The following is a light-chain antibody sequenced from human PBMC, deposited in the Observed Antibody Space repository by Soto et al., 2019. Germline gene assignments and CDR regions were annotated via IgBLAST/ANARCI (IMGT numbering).Light chain of an antibody. CDR3: HQYYTTPYT. Sequence: DIVMTQSPDSLPVSLGERATINCKSSQSVLYSSNNKNYLAWYQQKPGQPPKLLIYWASTRESGVPDRFSGSGSGTDFTLTISSLQAEDVAVYYCHQYYTTPYTFGQGTNLEIK. V-gene: IGKV4-1*01. J-gene: IGKJ2*01. CDR1: QSVLYSSNNKNY. CDR2: WAS.